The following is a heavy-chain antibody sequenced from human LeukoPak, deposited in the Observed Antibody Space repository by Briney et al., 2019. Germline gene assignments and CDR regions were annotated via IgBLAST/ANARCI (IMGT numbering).Heavy chain of an antibody. CDR1: GYTLTELS. V-gene: IGHV1-24*01. CDR3: ASDSGGRRDAFNI. Sequence: GASVKVSCKVSGYTLTELSMHWVRQAPGKGLEWMGGFDPEDGETIYAQKFQGRVTMTEDTSTDTAYMELSSLRSDDTAVYYCASDSGGRRDAFNIWGQGTMVTVSS. D-gene: IGHD2-21*01. J-gene: IGHJ3*02. CDR2: FDPEDGET.